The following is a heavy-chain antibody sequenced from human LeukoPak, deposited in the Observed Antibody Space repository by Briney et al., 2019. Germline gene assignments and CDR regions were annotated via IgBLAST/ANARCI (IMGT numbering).Heavy chain of an antibody. Sequence: GGSLRLSCAASGFTFSSFGMNWVRQAPGKGLEWISYISTSSLNTIHYADSVKGRFTVSRDNAKNSLFLQMNSLRAEDTAVYYCARSLSTDFDYWGQGILVTVSS. V-gene: IGHV3-48*04. J-gene: IGHJ4*02. CDR2: ISTSSLNTI. D-gene: IGHD5/OR15-5a*01. CDR3: ARSLSTDFDY. CDR1: GFTFSSFG.